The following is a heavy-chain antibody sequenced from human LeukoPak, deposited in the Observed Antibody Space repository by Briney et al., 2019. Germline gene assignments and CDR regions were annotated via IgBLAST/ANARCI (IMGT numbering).Heavy chain of an antibody. Sequence: SQTLSLTCAISGDSVSSNSAAWNWIRQSPSRGLEWLGRTYYRSKWYNDYAVSVKSRITINPDTSKNQFSLQLSSVTAADTAVYYCARGYCSGGSCYQNYWGQGTLVTVSS. J-gene: IGHJ4*02. V-gene: IGHV6-1*01. CDR1: GDSVSSNSAA. CDR3: ARGYCSGGSCYQNY. D-gene: IGHD2-15*01. CDR2: TYYRSKWYN.